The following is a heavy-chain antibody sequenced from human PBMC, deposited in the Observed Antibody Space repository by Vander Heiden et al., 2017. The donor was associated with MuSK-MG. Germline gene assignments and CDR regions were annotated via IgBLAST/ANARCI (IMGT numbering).Heavy chain of an antibody. CDR1: GGTFSSYP. V-gene: IGHV1-69*01. D-gene: IGHD3-22*01. Sequence: QVQLVQSGAEVKKPGSSVKVSCTASGGTFSSYPISGVRQAPGQGLEWMGGIIPIFGTANYAQKFQGRVTITADESTSTAYMELSSLRSEDTAVYYCARQSDYYDSSGYYRYDAFDIWGQGTMVTVSS. CDR3: ARQSDYYDSSGYYRYDAFDI. J-gene: IGHJ3*02. CDR2: IIPIFGTA.